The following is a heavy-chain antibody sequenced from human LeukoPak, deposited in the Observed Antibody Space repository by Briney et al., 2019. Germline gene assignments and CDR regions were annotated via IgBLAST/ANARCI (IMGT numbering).Heavy chain of an antibody. V-gene: IGHV1-2*02. D-gene: IGHD5-12*01. Sequence: ASVKVSCKASGYTFTGYYMHWVRQAPGQGLEWMGWINPNSGGTNYAQKFQGRVTMTRDTSISTAYMELSRLRSDDTAVYYCARKKWLRFGNWFDPWGQGTLVTVSS. J-gene: IGHJ5*02. CDR1: GYTFTGYY. CDR3: ARKKWLRFGNWFDP. CDR2: INPNSGGT.